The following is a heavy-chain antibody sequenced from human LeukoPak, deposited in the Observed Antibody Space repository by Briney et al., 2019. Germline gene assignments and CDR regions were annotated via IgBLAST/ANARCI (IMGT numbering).Heavy chain of an antibody. J-gene: IGHJ6*02. CDR2: IYYSGST. CDR1: GGSISSYY. D-gene: IGHD3-10*01. CDR3: ARGREWFGEPDYYYYYGMDV. V-gene: IGHV4-59*12. Sequence: SETLSLTCTVSGGSISSYYWSWIRQPPGKGLEWIGYIYYSGSTNYNPSPKSRVTISVDTSKNQFSLKLSSVTAADTAVYYCARGREWFGEPDYYYYYGMDVWGQGTTVTVSS.